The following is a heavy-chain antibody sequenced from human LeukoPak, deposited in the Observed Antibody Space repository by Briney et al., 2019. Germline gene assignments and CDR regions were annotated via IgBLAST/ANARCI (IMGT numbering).Heavy chain of an antibody. D-gene: IGHD2-2*01. CDR3: ARVGDRKSPLGRYCSSTSCSSRFDP. V-gene: IGHV4-39*07. CDR1: GGSISSSSYY. J-gene: IGHJ5*02. CDR2: INHSGST. Sequence: SETLSLTCTVSGGSISSSSYYWGWIRQPPGKGLEWIGEINHSGSTNYNPSLKSRVTISVDTSKNQFSLKLSSVTAADTAVYYCARVGDRKSPLGRYCSSTSCSSRFDPWGQGTLVTVSS.